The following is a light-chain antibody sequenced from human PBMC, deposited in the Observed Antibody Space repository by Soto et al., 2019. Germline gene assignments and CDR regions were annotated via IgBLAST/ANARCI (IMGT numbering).Light chain of an antibody. CDR1: QSGSGSY. CDR3: QQYGKSPLT. J-gene: IGKJ4*01. Sequence: EIVLTQSPGTLSLSRGERATLSCRASQSGSGSYLAWYQQKPGQAPRLLISGASRRATGIPDRFSGSGSGTDFTLTISSLEPEDFAVYYCQQYGKSPLTFGGGTKVDIK. V-gene: IGKV3-20*01. CDR2: GAS.